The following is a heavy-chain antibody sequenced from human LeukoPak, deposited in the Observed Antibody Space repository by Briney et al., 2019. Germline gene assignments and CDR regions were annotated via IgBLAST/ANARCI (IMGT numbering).Heavy chain of an antibody. Sequence: PSETLSLTCAVYGGSFSGYYCSWIRQPPGKGLEWIGEINHSGSTNYNPSLKSRVTISVDTSKNQFSLKLSSVTAADTAVYYCVRIPTWYYYYGMDVWGQGTTVTVSS. CDR2: INHSGST. CDR3: VRIPTWYYYYGMDV. V-gene: IGHV4-34*01. CDR1: GGSFSGYY. D-gene: IGHD3-10*01. J-gene: IGHJ6*02.